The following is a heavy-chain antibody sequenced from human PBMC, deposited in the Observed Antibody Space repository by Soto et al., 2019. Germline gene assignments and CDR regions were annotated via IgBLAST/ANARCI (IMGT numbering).Heavy chain of an antibody. Sequence: GGSLRLSCAASGFTFSGYSMNWVRQAPGKGLEWVSSISSSSSYIYYADSVKGRFTISRDNAKNSLYLQMNSLRAEDTAVYYCARGLYGDYAEIDYWGQGTLVTVSS. J-gene: IGHJ4*02. D-gene: IGHD4-17*01. V-gene: IGHV3-21*01. CDR1: GFTFSGYS. CDR3: ARGLYGDYAEIDY. CDR2: ISSSSSYI.